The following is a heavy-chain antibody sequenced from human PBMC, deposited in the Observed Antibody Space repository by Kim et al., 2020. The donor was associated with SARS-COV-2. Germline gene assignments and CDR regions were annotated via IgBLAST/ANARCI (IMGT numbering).Heavy chain of an antibody. CDR1: GGPFRTYA. CDR2: LVPIFVTA. J-gene: IGHJ4*02. V-gene: IGHV1-69*13. CDR3: ARQGEMSLFDD. D-gene: IGHD1-26*01. Sequence: SVKVSCKTSGGPFRTYAISWVRQAPGQGLEWMGALVPIFVTANYAQKCQGRVTITADGSTNTTYMELSSLRSEDTAACYLARQGEMSLFDDWGQG.